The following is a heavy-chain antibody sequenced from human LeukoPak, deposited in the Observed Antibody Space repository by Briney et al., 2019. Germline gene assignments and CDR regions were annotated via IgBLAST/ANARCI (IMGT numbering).Heavy chain of an antibody. V-gene: IGHV1-18*01. CDR2: ISAYNGNT. Sequence: APVTVSCKASGYTFTSYGISWVRQAPGQGLEWMGWISAYNGNTNYAQKLQGRVTMTTDTSTSTAYMELRSLRSDDTAVYYYARDYDYDILTGYSDPFDYWGQGTLVTVSS. CDR3: ARDYDYDILTGYSDPFDY. J-gene: IGHJ4*02. CDR1: GYTFTSYG. D-gene: IGHD3-9*01.